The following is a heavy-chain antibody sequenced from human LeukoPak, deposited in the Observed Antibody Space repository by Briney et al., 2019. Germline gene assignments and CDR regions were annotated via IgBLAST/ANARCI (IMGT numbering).Heavy chain of an antibody. J-gene: IGHJ4*02. D-gene: IGHD5-24*01. CDR1: GFTFSSYD. CDR3: AKEGRSLQTY. V-gene: IGHV3-23*01. Sequence: PGGSLRLSCAASGFTFSSYDMSWVRQAPGKGLEWVSTVSGSGRSTYYADSVKGRFTISRDNAKNTLYLQMNSLRAEDTAVYYCAKEGRSLQTYWGQGTLVTVSS. CDR2: VSGSGRST.